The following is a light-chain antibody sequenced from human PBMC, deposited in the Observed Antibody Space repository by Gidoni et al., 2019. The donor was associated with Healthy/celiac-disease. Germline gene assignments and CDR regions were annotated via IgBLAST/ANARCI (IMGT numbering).Light chain of an antibody. CDR2: GKN. V-gene: IGLV3-19*01. CDR1: SLRSYY. J-gene: IGLJ2*01. Sequence: SSELTPDPAVSVALGQTVRITCQGNSLRSYYASRYQQKPGQAPVLVIYGKNNRPSGNPDRFSGSSSGNTASLTITGAQAEDEADYYCNSRDSSGNHLEVFGGGTKLTVL. CDR3: NSRDSSGNHLEV.